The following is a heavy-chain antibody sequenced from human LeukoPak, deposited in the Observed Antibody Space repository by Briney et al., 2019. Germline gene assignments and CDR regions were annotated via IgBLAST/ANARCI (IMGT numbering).Heavy chain of an antibody. V-gene: IGHV4-61*01. Sequence: SETLSLTCTVSGGSVSSGSYYWSWIRQPPGKGLEWIGYIYYSGSTNYNPSLKSRVTISVDTSKNQFSLKLSSVTAADTAVYSCARHRRGDPFDYWGQGTLVTVSS. CDR1: GGSVSSGSYY. J-gene: IGHJ4*02. CDR3: ARHRRGDPFDY. D-gene: IGHD3-10*01. CDR2: IYYSGST.